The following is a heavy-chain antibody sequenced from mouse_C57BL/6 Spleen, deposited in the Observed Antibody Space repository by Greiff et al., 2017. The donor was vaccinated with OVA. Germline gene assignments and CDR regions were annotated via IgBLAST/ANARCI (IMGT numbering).Heavy chain of an antibody. Sequence: VQLQQSGPELVKPGASVKISCKASGYTFTDYSMNWVKQSHGKSLEWIGDINPNNGGTSYNQKFKGKATWTVDKSSSTAYMELRSLTSEDSAVYYCAKLGALDYWRQGTTLTVSS. CDR2: INPNNGGT. J-gene: IGHJ2*01. D-gene: IGHD4-1*01. CDR1: GYTFTDYS. V-gene: IGHV1-26*01. CDR3: AKLGALDY.